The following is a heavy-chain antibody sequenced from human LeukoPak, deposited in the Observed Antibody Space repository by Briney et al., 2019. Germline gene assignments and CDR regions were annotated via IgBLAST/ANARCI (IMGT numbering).Heavy chain of an antibody. V-gene: IGHV4-34*01. CDR3: ARVGYSSIWAPPNSIDY. Sequence: SETLSLTCAVYGGSFSGYYWSWIRQPPGKGLEWIGEINHSGSTNYNPSLKSRVTISVDTSKNQFSLKLSSVTAADTAVYYCARVGYSSIWAPPNSIDYWGQGTLVTVSS. J-gene: IGHJ4*02. D-gene: IGHD5-18*01. CDR1: GGSFSGYY. CDR2: INHSGST.